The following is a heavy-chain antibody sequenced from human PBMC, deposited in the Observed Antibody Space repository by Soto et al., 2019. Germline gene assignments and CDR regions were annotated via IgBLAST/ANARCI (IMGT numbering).Heavy chain of an antibody. CDR3: ARRGPGTYFDY. Sequence: EVQRLDSGGGLVQPGGSLRLSCAASGFTFSSYAMNWVRQAPGKGLEWVSVISGSGGSTYYADSVKGRFTISIDNSKTTLYLQMNSLRAEDTAVYYCARRGPGTYFDYWGQGTLVTVSS. J-gene: IGHJ4*02. CDR2: ISGSGGST. D-gene: IGHD6-13*01. CDR1: GFTFSSYA. V-gene: IGHV3-23*01.